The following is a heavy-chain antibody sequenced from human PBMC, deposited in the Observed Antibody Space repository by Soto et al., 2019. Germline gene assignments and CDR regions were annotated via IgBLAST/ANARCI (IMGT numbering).Heavy chain of an antibody. Sequence: SETLSLTCFVSGYSITAGGYYWSWIRHHPGKGLEWIGSFYSSGSIIYNPSLRSRVSISGDTSSNPFSMSLNSVTAADTAVYYCARGLSTHIAVAGMGYFDSWGQGTLVTVSS. D-gene: IGHD6-19*01. CDR1: GYSITAGGYY. J-gene: IGHJ4*02. V-gene: IGHV4-30-4*01. CDR3: ARGLSTHIAVAGMGYFDS. CDR2: FYSSGSI.